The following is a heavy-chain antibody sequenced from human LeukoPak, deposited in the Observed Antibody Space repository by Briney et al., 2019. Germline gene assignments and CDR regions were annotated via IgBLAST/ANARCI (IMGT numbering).Heavy chain of an antibody. V-gene: IGHV3-30*18. CDR2: ISYDGSNK. CDR1: GFTFSSYG. J-gene: IGHJ6*02. CDR3: AKDIVPETTTFYYYYYGMDV. Sequence: GGSLRLSCAASGFTFSSYGMHWVRQAPGKGLEWVAVISYDGSNKYYADSVKGRFTISRDNSKNTLYLQMNSLRAEDTAVYYCAKDIVPETTTFYYYYYGMDVWGQGTTVTVSS. D-gene: IGHD4-17*01.